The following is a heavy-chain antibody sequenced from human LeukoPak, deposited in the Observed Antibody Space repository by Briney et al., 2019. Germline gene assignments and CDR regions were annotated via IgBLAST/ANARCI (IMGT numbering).Heavy chain of an antibody. CDR3: AKGGHRVVIISAHFQH. J-gene: IGHJ1*01. CDR1: GFTFSSYA. Sequence: PGGSLRLSCAASGFTFSSYAMSWVRQAPGKGLEWVSAISGSGGSTYYADSVKGRFTISRDNSKNTLYLQMNSLRAEDTAVYYCAKGGHRVVIISAHFQHWGQGTLSPSPQ. D-gene: IGHD3-22*01. CDR2: ISGSGGST. V-gene: IGHV3-23*01.